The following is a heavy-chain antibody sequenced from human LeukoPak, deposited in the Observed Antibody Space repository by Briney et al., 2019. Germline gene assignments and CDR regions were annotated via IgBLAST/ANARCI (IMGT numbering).Heavy chain of an antibody. D-gene: IGHD3-10*01. Sequence: PGGSLRLSCAASGFTFSSYAMVWVRPAPGKGLEWVSAISGSGDSTYYADSVKGRFTISRDNSKNTLFLQMNSLRAEDAAVYYCAKGTWFGDYPVPFDSWGQGTLVAVSS. CDR2: ISGSGDST. CDR3: AKGTWFGDYPVPFDS. CDR1: GFTFSSYA. J-gene: IGHJ4*02. V-gene: IGHV3-23*01.